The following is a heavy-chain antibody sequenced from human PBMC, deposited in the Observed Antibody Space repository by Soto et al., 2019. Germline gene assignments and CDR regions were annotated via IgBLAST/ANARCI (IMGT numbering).Heavy chain of an antibody. V-gene: IGHV1-69*01. J-gene: IGHJ6*02. CDR3: ARDLVSNYHYYGMDV. Sequence: QVQLVQSGAEVKKPGSSVKVSCKAAADTFSRSAFSWVRQAPGQELEWMGGIIPFFHAANYAQRFQCRVTITADESTSTVYMELSSLRSEDTALYYCARDLVSNYHYYGMDVWGQGTTVTVSS. CDR1: ADTFSRSA. CDR2: IIPFFHAA.